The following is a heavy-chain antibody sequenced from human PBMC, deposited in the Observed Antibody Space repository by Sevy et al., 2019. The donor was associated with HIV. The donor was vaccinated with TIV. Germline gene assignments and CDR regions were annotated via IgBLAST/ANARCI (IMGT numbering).Heavy chain of an antibody. J-gene: IGHJ4*02. CDR3: AKHIWYSSGWYGPFDY. V-gene: IGHV3-23*01. D-gene: IGHD6-19*01. CDR1: GFTFSSYA. CDR2: ISGSGGST. Sequence: GGSLRLSCAASGFTFSSYAMSWVRQAPGKGLEWVSAISGSGGSTYYADSVKGRFTISRDNSKNTLYLQMNSLRAEDTAVYYCAKHIWYSSGWYGPFDYWGQGTLVTVSS.